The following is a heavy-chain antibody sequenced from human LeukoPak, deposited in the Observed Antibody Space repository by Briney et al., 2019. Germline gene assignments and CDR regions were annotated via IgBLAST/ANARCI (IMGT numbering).Heavy chain of an antibody. V-gene: IGHV1-69*13. CDR3: ARVYSSGWYPDYYYYYGMDV. Sequence: SVKVSCMASGGTFSSYAISWVRQAPGQGLEWMGGIIPIFGTANYAQKFQGRVTITADESTSTAYMELSSLRSEDTAVYYCARVYSSGWYPDYYYYYGMDVWGQGTTVTVSS. D-gene: IGHD6-19*01. CDR1: GGTFSSYA. CDR2: IIPIFGTA. J-gene: IGHJ6*02.